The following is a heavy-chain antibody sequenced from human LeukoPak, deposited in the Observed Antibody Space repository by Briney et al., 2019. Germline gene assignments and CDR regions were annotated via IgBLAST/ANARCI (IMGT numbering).Heavy chain of an antibody. CDR3: ARNTYYNILTGYYGYFDL. J-gene: IGHJ2*01. D-gene: IGHD3-9*01. V-gene: IGHV4-28*01. Sequence: SETLSLTCAVSIYSISSTNWWGWIRQSPGKGLEWIGNIYYSGTTYYNPSLKSRITMSVDTSKNQFSLKLSSVTAVDTAVYYCARNTYYNILTGYYGYFDLWGRGTLVTVSS. CDR1: IYSISSTNW. CDR2: IYYSGTT.